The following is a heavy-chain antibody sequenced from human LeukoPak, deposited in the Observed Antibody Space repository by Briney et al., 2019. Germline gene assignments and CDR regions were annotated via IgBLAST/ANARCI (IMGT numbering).Heavy chain of an antibody. Sequence: SVKVSCKAPGGTFSSYAISWVRQAPGQGLEWMGGIIPIFGTANYAQKFQGRVTITADESTSTAYMELSSLRSEDTAVYYCARDVVPAAYYFDYWGQGTLVTVSS. J-gene: IGHJ4*02. D-gene: IGHD2-2*01. CDR1: GGTFSSYA. CDR2: IIPIFGTA. CDR3: ARDVVPAAYYFDY. V-gene: IGHV1-69*13.